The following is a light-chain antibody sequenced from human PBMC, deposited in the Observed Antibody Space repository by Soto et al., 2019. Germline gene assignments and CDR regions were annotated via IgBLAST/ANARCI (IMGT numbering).Light chain of an antibody. Sequence: EIVLTQSPATLSLSPGERATLFCRASQSVSSYLAWYQQKPGQAPRLLIYDASNRSTGIPARFSGSGSGTAITPTISSLEPEDFAVYYCQHRSSWPPWTFGQGTKVEIQ. CDR3: QHRSSWPPWT. J-gene: IGKJ1*01. CDR2: DAS. CDR1: QSVSSY. V-gene: IGKV3-11*01.